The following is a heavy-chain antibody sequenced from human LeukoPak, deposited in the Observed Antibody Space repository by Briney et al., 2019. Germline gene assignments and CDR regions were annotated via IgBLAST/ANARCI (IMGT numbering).Heavy chain of an antibody. CDR3: ARGRGTDN. J-gene: IGHJ4*02. D-gene: IGHD3-16*01. CDR1: GFTFSDYW. V-gene: IGHV3-7*01. CDR2: IKQDGSQK. Sequence: GGSLRPSCAASGFTFSDYWMSWVRQAPGKGLEWVANIKQDGSQKYYVDSVKGRFTISRDNAKNSLYLQMNSLRVEDTAVYYCARGRGTDNWGRGTLVTVSS.